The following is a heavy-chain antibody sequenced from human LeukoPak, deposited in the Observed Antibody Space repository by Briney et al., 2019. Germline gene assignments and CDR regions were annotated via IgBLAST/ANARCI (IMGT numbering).Heavy chain of an antibody. CDR1: GFTFSSYW. CDR2: IKQDGSEK. V-gene: IGHV3-7*01. D-gene: IGHD2-15*01. CDR3: ARTPPGGYCSGGSCYPSGYMDV. J-gene: IGHJ6*03. Sequence: GGSLRLSSAASGFTFSSYWMSWVRQAPGKGLEWVANIKQDGSEKYYVDSVKGRFTISRDNAKNSLYLQMNSLRAEDTAVYYCARTPPGGYCSGGSCYPSGYMDVWGKGTTVTVSS.